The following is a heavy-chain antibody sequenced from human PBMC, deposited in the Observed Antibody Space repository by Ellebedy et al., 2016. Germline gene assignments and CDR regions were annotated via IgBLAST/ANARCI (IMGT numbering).Heavy chain of an antibody. CDR3: ARAFNFGVGWFDP. D-gene: IGHD3-3*01. V-gene: IGHV4-4*07. CDR1: GGSISSYC. J-gene: IGHJ5*02. CDR2: IYTSGST. Sequence: SETLSLXXTVSGGSISSYCWSWIRQPAGKGLEWIGRIYTSGSTNYNPSLKSRVTMSVDTSKNQFSLKLSSVTAADTAMYYCARAFNFGVGWFDPWGQGTLVTVSS.